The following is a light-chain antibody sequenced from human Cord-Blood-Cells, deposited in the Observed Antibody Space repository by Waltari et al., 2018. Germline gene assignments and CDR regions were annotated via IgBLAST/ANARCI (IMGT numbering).Light chain of an antibody. CDR2: DVS. CDR1: RSHVGGYNY. V-gene: IGLV2-14*01. CDR3: SSYTSSSRV. Sequence: QSALTQPASVSGSPGQSITISCTGTRSHVGGYNYASWYQQHQGKAPKLMIYDVSKRPSGVSNRFSGSKSGNTASLTISGLQAEDEAEYYCSSYTSSSRVFGGGTKLTVL. J-gene: IGLJ3*02.